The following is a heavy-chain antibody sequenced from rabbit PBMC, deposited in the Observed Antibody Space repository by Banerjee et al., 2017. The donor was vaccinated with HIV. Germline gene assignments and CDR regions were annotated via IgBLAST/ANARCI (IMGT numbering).Heavy chain of an antibody. V-gene: IGHV1S45*01. J-gene: IGHJ6*01. CDR3: ARGHGGTNWGLDL. CDR2: IDTGSGST. Sequence: QEQLEESGGDLVKPGGTLTLTCTASGFDFSSWYYMCWVRQAPGKGPEWIACIDTGSGSTWYASWAKGRFTISKTSSTTVTLQMTSLTAADTTTYFCARGHGGTNWGLDLWGQGTLVTVS. D-gene: IGHD4-2*01. CDR1: GFDFSSWYY.